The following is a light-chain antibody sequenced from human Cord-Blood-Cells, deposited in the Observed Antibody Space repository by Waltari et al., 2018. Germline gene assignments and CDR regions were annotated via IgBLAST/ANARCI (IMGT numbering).Light chain of an antibody. Sequence: QSALTQPASVSGSPGQSITISCTGTSSDVGGYNYVSWYQQHPAKPPKLMIYDVSNRPSGCSNRFSGSKSGNTASLTISGLQAEDEADYYCSSYTSSSTVVFGVGTKLTVL. CDR1: SSDVGGYNY. J-gene: IGLJ2*01. V-gene: IGLV2-14*01. CDR3: SSYTSSSTVV. CDR2: DVS.